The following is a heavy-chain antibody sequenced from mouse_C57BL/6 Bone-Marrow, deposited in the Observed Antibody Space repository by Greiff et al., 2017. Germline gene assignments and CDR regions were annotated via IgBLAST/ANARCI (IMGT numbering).Heavy chain of an antibody. Sequence: VQLKESGPGLVKPSQSLSLTCSVTGYSITSGYYWNWIRQFPGNKLEWMGYISYDGSNNYNPSLNNRISLTRDKSKNQFFLKLKAVTTEYTATYYCARGYYDGYYGFAYWGQGTLVTVSA. D-gene: IGHD2-3*01. J-gene: IGHJ3*01. CDR3: ARGYYDGYYGFAY. V-gene: IGHV3-6*01. CDR1: GYSITSGYY. CDR2: ISYDGSN.